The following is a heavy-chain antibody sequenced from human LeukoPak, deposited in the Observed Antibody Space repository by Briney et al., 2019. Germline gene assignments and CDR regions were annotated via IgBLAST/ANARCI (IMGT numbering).Heavy chain of an antibody. CDR3: ARVLSGYCPWXFDL. CDR1: GGSISGYY. CDR2: IFYSGST. D-gene: IGHD3-22*01. Sequence: SETLSLTCTVSGGSISGYYWSWIRQPPGKGLEWIGYIFYSGSTDYNPSLKSRVTISVDTPKNQFSLDLSSVTAADTAVYYCARVLSGYCPWXFDLXXRGTLVTV. V-gene: IGHV4-59*01. J-gene: IGHJ2*01.